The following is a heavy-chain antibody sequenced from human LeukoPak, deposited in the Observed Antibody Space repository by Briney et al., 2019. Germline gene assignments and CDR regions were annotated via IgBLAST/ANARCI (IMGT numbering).Heavy chain of an antibody. J-gene: IGHJ4*02. CDR2: INTDGSST. CDR1: GFTFSSYW. CDR3: ANAGMVATGVDY. D-gene: IGHD5-12*01. Sequence: PGGSLRLSCAASGFTFSSYWMHWVRQAPGKGLVWVSRINTDGSSTSYADSVKGRFTISRDNSKNTLYLQMNSLRAEDTAVYYCANAGMVATGVDYWGQGTLVTVSS. V-gene: IGHV3-74*01.